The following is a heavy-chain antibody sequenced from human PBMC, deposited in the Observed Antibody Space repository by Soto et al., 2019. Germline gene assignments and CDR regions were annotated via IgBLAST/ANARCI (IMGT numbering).Heavy chain of an antibody. CDR2: ISYGGST. J-gene: IGHJ4*02. D-gene: IGHD5-18*01. CDR3: SRGILV. V-gene: IGHV4-31*03. Sequence: QVQLQESGPGLVKPSQTLSLTCTVSGGSINSGGSCWSWIRQHPGKGLDWIGCISYGGSTSYNPSLKSRVTRAVDTSKNQFYLKLISVTAADTAVYYCSRGILVWGQGALITVSS. CDR1: GGSINSGGSC.